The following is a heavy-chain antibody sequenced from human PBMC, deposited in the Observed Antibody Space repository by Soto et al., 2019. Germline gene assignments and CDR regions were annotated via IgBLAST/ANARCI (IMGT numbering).Heavy chain of an antibody. D-gene: IGHD1-1*01. Sequence: GGSLRLSCAASGFTFSSFGMTWVRQAPGKGLEWVSSINDSGDTYYGDSVKGRFTVSRDNAKNTLFLQMNSLRAEDTAVYYCAKDRMDHNSVWDPFDIWGPGTMVTVSS. CDR2: INDSGDT. J-gene: IGHJ3*02. CDR3: AKDRMDHNSVWDPFDI. CDR1: GFTFSSFG. V-gene: IGHV3-23*01.